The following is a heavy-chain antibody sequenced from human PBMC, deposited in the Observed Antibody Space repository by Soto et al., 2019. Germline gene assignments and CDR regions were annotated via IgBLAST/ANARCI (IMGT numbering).Heavy chain of an antibody. Sequence: PSETLSLTCTVSGGSISSYYWSWIRQPPGKGLEWIGYIYYSGSTNYNPSLKSRVTISVDTSKNQFSLKLSSVTAADTAVYYCARRGGYSGYDNYYYYYYVDVWGKGTTVTVSS. V-gene: IGHV4-59*08. J-gene: IGHJ6*03. CDR2: IYYSGST. D-gene: IGHD5-12*01. CDR1: GGSISSYY. CDR3: ARRGGYSGYDNYYYYYYVDV.